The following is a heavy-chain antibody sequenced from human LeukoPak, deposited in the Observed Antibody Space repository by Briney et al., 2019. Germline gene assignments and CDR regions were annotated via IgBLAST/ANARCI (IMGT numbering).Heavy chain of an antibody. Sequence: GGSLRLSCGASGFTFSNYWMSWVRQAPGKGLEWVASINQDGSLKNDVDSLEGRFTISRDNAKNSLYLQMNSLRAEDTAVYYCAELGITMIGGVWGKGTTVTISS. CDR1: GFTFSNYW. J-gene: IGHJ6*04. V-gene: IGHV3-7*01. CDR2: INQDGSLK. D-gene: IGHD3-10*02. CDR3: AELGITMIGGV.